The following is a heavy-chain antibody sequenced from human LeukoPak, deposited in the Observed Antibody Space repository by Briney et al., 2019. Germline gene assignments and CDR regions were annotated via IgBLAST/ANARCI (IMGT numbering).Heavy chain of an antibody. Sequence: GGSLRLSCAASGFTFSDYYMTWIRQAPGKGLEWVSYISSSGSTIYYADSVKGRFTIPRDNAKNSLYLQMNSLRGEDTAVYYCARRTTTSWYFDLWGRGTLVTVSS. J-gene: IGHJ2*01. V-gene: IGHV3-11*01. D-gene: IGHD1-1*01. CDR2: ISSSGSTI. CDR3: ARRTTTSWYFDL. CDR1: GFTFSDYY.